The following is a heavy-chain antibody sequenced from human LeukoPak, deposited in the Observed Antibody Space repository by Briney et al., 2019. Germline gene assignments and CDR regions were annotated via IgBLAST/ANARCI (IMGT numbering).Heavy chain of an antibody. J-gene: IGHJ4*02. V-gene: IGHV1-18*01. CDR2: ISAYNGNT. CDR1: GYTFTSYG. Sequence: ASVKVSCKASGYTFTSYGISWVRQVPGQGLEWMGWISAYNGNTNYAQKLQGRVTMTTDTSTSTAYMELRSLRSDDTAVYYCARAEYYYGSGSIKLDYWGQGTLVTVSS. CDR3: ARAEYYYGSGSIKLDY. D-gene: IGHD3-10*01.